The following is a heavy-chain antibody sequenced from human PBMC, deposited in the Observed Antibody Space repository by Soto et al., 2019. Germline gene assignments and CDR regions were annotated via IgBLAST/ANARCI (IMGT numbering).Heavy chain of an antibody. CDR3: ASFISQQLLRGHDY. D-gene: IGHD6-13*01. V-gene: IGHV4-39*01. CDR2: IYYRGST. CDR1: GGSISSSSYF. J-gene: IGHJ4*02. Sequence: SETLSLTCTVSGGSISSSSYFWGWIRQPPGKGLEWIGSIYYRGSTYYNPSLKSRVTISVDTSKNQFSLELSSVTAADTAVYYCASFISQQLLRGHDYWGQGALVTVSS.